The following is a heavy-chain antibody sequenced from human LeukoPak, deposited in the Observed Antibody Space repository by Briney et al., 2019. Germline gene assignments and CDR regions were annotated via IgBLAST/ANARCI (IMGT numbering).Heavy chain of an antibody. D-gene: IGHD3-10*01. V-gene: IGHV1-69*13. Sequence: GASVKVSCKASGGTFSSYAISWVRQAPGQGLEWMGGIIPIFGTANYAQKFQGRVTITADESTSTAYMELSSLRSEDTAVYYCAREPDYYGSGSYGSGGKAFLWGQGTLVTVSS. CDR1: GGTFSSYA. CDR2: IIPIFGTA. J-gene: IGHJ4*02. CDR3: AREPDYYGSGSYGSGGKAFL.